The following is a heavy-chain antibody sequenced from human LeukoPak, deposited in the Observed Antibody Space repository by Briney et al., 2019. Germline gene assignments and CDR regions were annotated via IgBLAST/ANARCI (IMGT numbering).Heavy chain of an antibody. J-gene: IGHJ4*02. CDR3: AREGAIIAVAGTGFDY. Sequence: ASVKVSCKASGYTFTGYYMHWVRQAPGQGLEWMGWINPNSGGTNYAQKFQGRVTMTRDTSTSTVYMELSSLRSEDTAVYYCAREGAIIAVAGTGFDYWGQGTLVTVSS. D-gene: IGHD6-19*01. CDR2: INPNSGGT. V-gene: IGHV1-2*02. CDR1: GYTFTGYY.